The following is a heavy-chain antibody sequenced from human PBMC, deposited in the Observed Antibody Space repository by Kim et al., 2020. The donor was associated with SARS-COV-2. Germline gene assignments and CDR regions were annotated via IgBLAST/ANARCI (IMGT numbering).Heavy chain of an antibody. CDR1: GGTFSTYA. Sequence: SVKVSCRASGGTFSTYAISWVRQAPGKGLEWMGGIIPLFPTPHYPQKFQGRVTLTADASTSTAYMELSSLRSEDTAVYYCARVGVVTATRHYYGLDVWGQGTTVTVSS. D-gene: IGHD2-21*02. CDR3: ARVGVVTATRHYYGLDV. V-gene: IGHV1-69*13. J-gene: IGHJ6*02. CDR2: IIPLFPTP.